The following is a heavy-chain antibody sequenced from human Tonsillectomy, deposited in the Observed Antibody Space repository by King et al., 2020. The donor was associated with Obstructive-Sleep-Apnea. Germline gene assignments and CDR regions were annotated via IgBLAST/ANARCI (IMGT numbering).Heavy chain of an antibody. CDR1: GYTFTGYY. CDR2: INPNSGGT. V-gene: IGHV1-2*02. CDR3: ARDVGATSPWYFDL. Sequence: EQLVQSGAEVKKPGASVKVSCKASGYTFTGYYMHWVRQAPGQGLEWMGWINPNSGGTNYAQKFQGRVTMTRDTSISTAYMELSRLRSYDTAVYYCARDVGATSPWYFDLWGRGTLVTVSS. D-gene: IGHD1-26*01. J-gene: IGHJ2*01.